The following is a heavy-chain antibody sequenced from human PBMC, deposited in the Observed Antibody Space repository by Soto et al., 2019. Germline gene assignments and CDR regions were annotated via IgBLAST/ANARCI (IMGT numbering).Heavy chain of an antibody. J-gene: IGHJ6*02. Sequence: EVQLVESGGGLIQPGGSLRLSCAASGFNFIRKYMIWVRQAPGKGLEWVSILYSGGTTYYADSVKGRFTISRDNAKNSLYLQMSSLRAEDTAVYYCARDRGGGSIFGGHYGMDVWGQGTTVTVSS. CDR3: ARDRGGGSIFGGHYGMDV. V-gene: IGHV3-53*01. CDR1: GFNFIRKY. CDR2: LYSGGTT. D-gene: IGHD3-3*01.